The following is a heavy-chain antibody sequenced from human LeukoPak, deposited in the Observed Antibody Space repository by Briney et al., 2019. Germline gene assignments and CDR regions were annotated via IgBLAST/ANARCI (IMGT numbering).Heavy chain of an antibody. Sequence: SETLSLTCTVSGGSISSSSYYWGWIRQPPGKGLEWIGSIYYSGSTYYNPSLKSRVSISVDTSKNQFSLKLSSVTAADTALFYCARYSSGWYWFDYWGQGTLVTVSS. D-gene: IGHD6-19*01. CDR1: GGSISSSSYY. CDR3: ARYSSGWYWFDY. J-gene: IGHJ4*02. V-gene: IGHV4-39*01. CDR2: IYYSGST.